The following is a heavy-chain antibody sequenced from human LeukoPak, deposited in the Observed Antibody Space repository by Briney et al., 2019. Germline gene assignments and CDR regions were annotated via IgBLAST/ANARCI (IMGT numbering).Heavy chain of an antibody. CDR3: AGGLGWLIDY. CDR1: GVSFSSYW. CDR2: IEQDGGEK. Sequence: GGSLRLSCAASGVSFSSYWMSWVRQAPGKGLEWVVNIEQDGGEKNYVDSVKGRFTISRDNAKNSLYLQMNSLRAEDTAVYYCAGGLGWLIDYWGQGTLVTVSS. V-gene: IGHV3-7*04. J-gene: IGHJ4*02. D-gene: IGHD2-15*01.